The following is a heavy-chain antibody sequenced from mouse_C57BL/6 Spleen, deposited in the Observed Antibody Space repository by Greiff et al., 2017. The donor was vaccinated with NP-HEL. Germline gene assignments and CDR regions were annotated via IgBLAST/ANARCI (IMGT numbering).Heavy chain of an antibody. CDR3: ARGPYGSSFYWYFDV. CDR1: GYTFTSYW. CDR2: INPSSGYT. Sequence: VVESGAELAKPGASVKLSCKASGYTFTSYWMHWVKQRPGQGLEWIGYINPSSGYTKYNQKFKDKATLTADKSSSTAYMQLSSLTYEDSAVYYCARGPYGSSFYWYFDVWGTGTTVTVSS. V-gene: IGHV1-7*01. D-gene: IGHD1-1*01. J-gene: IGHJ1*03.